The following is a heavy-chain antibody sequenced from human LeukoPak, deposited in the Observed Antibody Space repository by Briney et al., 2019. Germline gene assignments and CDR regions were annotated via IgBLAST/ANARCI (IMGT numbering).Heavy chain of an antibody. CDR1: GFTFSSYA. V-gene: IGHV3-30*04. J-gene: IGHJ6*03. Sequence: GRSLRLSCAASGFTFSSYAMHWVRQAPGKGLEWVAVISYDGSNKYYADSVKGGFTISRDNSKNMLYLQMNSLRAEDTAVYYCATTGDLHYYYYYMDVWGKGNTVTVSS. CDR3: ATTGDLHYYYYYMDV. D-gene: IGHD7-27*01. CDR2: ISYDGSNK.